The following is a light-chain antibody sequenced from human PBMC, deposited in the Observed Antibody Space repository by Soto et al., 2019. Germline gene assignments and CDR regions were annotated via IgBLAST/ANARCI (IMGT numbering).Light chain of an antibody. J-gene: IGKJ3*01. CDR3: QRDGSSIFT. CDR1: QSVSSKY. V-gene: IGKV3-20*01. CDR2: GAS. Sequence: DIVLTQSPGTLSLSPGERATLSCRASQSVSSKYLAWYQQKPGQAPRVLIYGASIRATGIPERFRGGGSATDFTLTITRLEPEDFEVYYCQRDGSSIFTFGPGTKVDIK.